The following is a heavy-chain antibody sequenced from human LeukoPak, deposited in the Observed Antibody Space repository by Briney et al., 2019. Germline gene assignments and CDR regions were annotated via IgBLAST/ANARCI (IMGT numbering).Heavy chain of an antibody. J-gene: IGHJ4*02. CDR3: AKGSGYDFWSGNTNFDY. D-gene: IGHD3-3*01. CDR1: RFTFNSYA. CDR2: IGGSNGIT. V-gene: IGHV3-23*01. Sequence: GGSLRLPCAASRFTFNSYAMSWVRQAPGKGLEWVSVIGGSNGITFYVGSVKGRFTISRDNSKDTLYLQMNSLRAEDTAVYYCAKGSGYDFWSGNTNFDYWGQGTLVTVPS.